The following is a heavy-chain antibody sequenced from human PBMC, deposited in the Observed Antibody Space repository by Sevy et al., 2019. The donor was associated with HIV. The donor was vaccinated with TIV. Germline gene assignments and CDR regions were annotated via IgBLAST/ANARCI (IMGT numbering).Heavy chain of an antibody. CDR3: ARTYYDFWSGYFQPDYYYYYGMDV. CDR2: IKQDGSEK. V-gene: IGHV3-7*01. CDR1: GFTFSSYW. Sequence: GGSLRLSCAASGFTFSSYWMSWVRQAPGKGLEWVANIKQDGSEKYYVDSVKGRFTISRDNAKNSRYLQMKSLRAEDTAGYYCARTYYDFWSGYFQPDYYYYYGMDVWGQGTTVTVSS. D-gene: IGHD3-3*01. J-gene: IGHJ6*02.